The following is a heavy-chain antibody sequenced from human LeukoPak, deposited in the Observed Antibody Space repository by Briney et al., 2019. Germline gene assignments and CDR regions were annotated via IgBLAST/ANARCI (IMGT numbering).Heavy chain of an antibody. D-gene: IGHD3-16*02. J-gene: IGHJ4*02. CDR1: GGSISSSSYY. CDR3: AKTTIYDYVWGSYRSFASYYFDY. CDR2: IYYSGNT. V-gene: IGHV4-39*07. Sequence: SETLSLTCTVSGGSISSSSYYWGWIRQPPGKGLEWIGSIYYSGNTYYNPSLKSRVTISVDTSKNQFSLKLSSVTAADTAVYYCAKTTIYDYVWGSYRSFASYYFDYWGQGTLVTVSS.